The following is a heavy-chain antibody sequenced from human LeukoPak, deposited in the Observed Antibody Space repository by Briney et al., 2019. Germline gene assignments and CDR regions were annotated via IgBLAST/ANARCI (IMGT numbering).Heavy chain of an antibody. J-gene: IGHJ4*02. CDR1: GFTFSSYA. D-gene: IGHD3-10*01. CDR2: ISGSGGST. V-gene: IGHV3-23*01. Sequence: GSLRLSCAASGFTFSSYAMSWVRQAPGKGLEWVSAISGSGGSTYYADSVKGRFTISRDTSLNTLYLQMTSLRAEDTAVYFCAKRGIVIRGILVIGYHQEAYHYDYWGQGVLVTVSS. CDR3: AKRGIVIRGILVIGYHQEAYHYDY.